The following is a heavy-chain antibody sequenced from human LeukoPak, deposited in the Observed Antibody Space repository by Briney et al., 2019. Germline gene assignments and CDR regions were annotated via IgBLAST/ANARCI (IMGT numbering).Heavy chain of an antibody. V-gene: IGHV3-48*03. D-gene: IGHD3-10*01. Sequence: GGSLRLSCTTSGFTFSSYEMNWVRQAPGKGLEWVSYISSSGSTIYYADSVKGRFTISRDNAKNSLYLQMNSLRAEDTAVYYCARGRTGYYYGSGSEGAFDIWGQGTMVTVSS. CDR1: GFTFSSYE. CDR3: ARGRTGYYYGSGSEGAFDI. J-gene: IGHJ3*02. CDR2: ISSSGSTI.